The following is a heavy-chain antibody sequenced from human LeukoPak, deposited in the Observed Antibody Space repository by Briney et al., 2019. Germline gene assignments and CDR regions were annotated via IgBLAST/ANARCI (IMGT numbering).Heavy chain of an antibody. V-gene: IGHV4-38-2*02. CDR2: IYHSGST. CDR3: ARMAPTARRHNAFDF. D-gene: IGHD2-2*01. J-gene: IGHJ3*01. CDR1: GYSISSGYY. Sequence: KPSETLSLTCTVSGYSISSGYYWGWIRQPPGKGLEWIGSIYHSGSTYYNPSLKSRVTISVDTSKNQFSLQLSSVTAADTAVYFCARMAPTARRHNAFDFWGQGTVVTVSS.